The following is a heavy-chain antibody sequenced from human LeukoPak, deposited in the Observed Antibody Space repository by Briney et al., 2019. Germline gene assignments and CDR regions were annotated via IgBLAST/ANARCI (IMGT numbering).Heavy chain of an antibody. CDR1: GFTFSTYG. Sequence: GGSLRLPCAASGFTFSTYGMHWVRQAPGKGLEWVAVISYDGSNKYYADSVKGRFTISRDNSKYTLYLQINSLRAEDTAVYYCAKSLGFRPYGTDVWGQGTTVTVSS. CDR3: AKSLGFRPYGTDV. J-gene: IGHJ6*02. V-gene: IGHV3-30*18. CDR2: ISYDGSNK. D-gene: IGHD3-3*01.